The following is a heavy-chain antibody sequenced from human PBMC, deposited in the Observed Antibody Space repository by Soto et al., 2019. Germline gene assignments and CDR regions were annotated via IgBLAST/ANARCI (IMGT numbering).Heavy chain of an antibody. CDR2: IFSNNGK. D-gene: IGHD4-17*01. CDR3: SRVLTTVVSVIDY. Sequence: QVTLKESGPVLVKPTETLTLTCTVSGFSLSNARMGVSWIRQPPGKALEWLAHIFSNNGKAYSTSLKSMLTTTNNTPKNQVVLTMSNMDPVDTATYYCSRVLTTVVSVIDYWGQGTLVTASS. J-gene: IGHJ4*02. CDR1: GFSLSNARMG. V-gene: IGHV2-26*01.